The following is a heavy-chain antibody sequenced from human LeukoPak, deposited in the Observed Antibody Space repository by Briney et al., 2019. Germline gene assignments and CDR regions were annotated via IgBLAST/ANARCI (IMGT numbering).Heavy chain of an antibody. Sequence: SETLSLTCTVSGGSISSGGYYWSWIRQPPGKGLEWIGYIYYSGSTNYNPSLKSRVTISVDTSKNQFSLKLSSVTAADTAVYYCARDILTGLDYWGQGTLVTVSS. CDR1: GGSISSGGYY. D-gene: IGHD3-9*01. CDR2: IYYSGST. CDR3: ARDILTGLDY. J-gene: IGHJ4*02. V-gene: IGHV4-61*08.